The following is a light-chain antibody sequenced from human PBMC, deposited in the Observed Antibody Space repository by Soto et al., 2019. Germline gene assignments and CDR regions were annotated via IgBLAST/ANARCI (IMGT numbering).Light chain of an antibody. V-gene: IGKV1-39*01. CDR2: AAS. CDR1: QSISTY. CDR3: QQSYSTPRT. Sequence: DTRMTQSPSSLSASVGDRVTITCRASQSISTYLNWYQQKPGKAPKLLIYAASSLQSGVPSRFGGSGSGTDLTLTINSLQPEDFATYYCQQSYSTPRTFGQGTKLEIK. J-gene: IGKJ2*01.